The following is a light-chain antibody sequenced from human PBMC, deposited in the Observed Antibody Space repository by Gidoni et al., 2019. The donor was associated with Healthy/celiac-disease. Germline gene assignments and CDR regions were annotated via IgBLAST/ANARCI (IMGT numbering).Light chain of an antibody. CDR3: CSYAGSYTFVV. J-gene: IGLJ2*01. V-gene: IGLV2-11*01. Sequence: QSALTQPRSVSGSPGQSVTIPCTGTSSDVGGYNYFPWYQQHPGKAPKLMIYDVSKRPSGVPDRLSGSKSGNTASLTISGLQAEDEADYYCCSYAGSYTFVVFGGGTKLTVL. CDR1: SSDVGGYNY. CDR2: DVS.